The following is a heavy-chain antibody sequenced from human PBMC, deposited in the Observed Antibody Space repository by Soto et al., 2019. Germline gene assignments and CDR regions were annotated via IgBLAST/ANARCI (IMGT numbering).Heavy chain of an antibody. D-gene: IGHD3-10*01. Sequence: GESLKISCKGSGYSFTSYWIGWVRQMPGKGLEWMGIIYPGDSDTRYSPSLQGQVTISADKSISTAYLQWSSLKASDTAMYYCARLSLWFGRDNWFDPWGQGTLVTVSS. J-gene: IGHJ5*02. V-gene: IGHV5-51*01. CDR3: ARLSLWFGRDNWFDP. CDR1: GYSFTSYW. CDR2: IYPGDSDT.